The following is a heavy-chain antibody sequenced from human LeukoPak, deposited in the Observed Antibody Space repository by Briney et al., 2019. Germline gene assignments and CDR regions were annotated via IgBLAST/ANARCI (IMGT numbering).Heavy chain of an antibody. CDR3: ARGYDGSGYYYRNWYFDL. V-gene: IGHV3-48*03. J-gene: IGHJ2*01. CDR2: ISSRDNTI. Sequence: GGSLRLSCAASGFTFSSYEMNWVRQAPGKGLEWVSYISSRDNTIYYADSVKGRFTTSRDNAKNSLYLQVNSLRAEDTAVYYCARGYDGSGYYYRNWYFDLWGRGTLVTVSS. CDR1: GFTFSSYE. D-gene: IGHD3-22*01.